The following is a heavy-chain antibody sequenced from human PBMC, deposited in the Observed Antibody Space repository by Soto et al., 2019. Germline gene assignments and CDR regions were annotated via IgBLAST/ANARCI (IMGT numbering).Heavy chain of an antibody. Sequence: QVLLVQSGPEVKKPWASMKGSCQTSGYTFSDFALTWVRQAPDQGLAWLGWISRYTGNTNYAQRLQDRVTMTTDPSTSTAYLELRSLRSDDTAVYYCARLGWELLSGRRYFDYWGQGTLVTVSS. J-gene: IGHJ4*02. CDR3: ARLGWELLSGRRYFDY. CDR2: ISRYTGNT. CDR1: GYTFSDFA. V-gene: IGHV1-18*04. D-gene: IGHD1-26*01.